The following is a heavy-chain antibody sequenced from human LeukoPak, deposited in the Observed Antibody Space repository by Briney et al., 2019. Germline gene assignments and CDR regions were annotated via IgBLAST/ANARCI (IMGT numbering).Heavy chain of an antibody. CDR1: GFTFDDYA. V-gene: IGHV3-9*01. D-gene: IGHD6-13*01. J-gene: IGHJ4*02. CDR2: ISWNSGSI. Sequence: PGGSLRLSCAASGFTFDDYAMHWVRQAPGKGLEWVSGISWNSGSIGYADSVKGRFTISRDNAKNSLYLQMNSLRAEDTALYYCAKAKGAAGYSVSDYWGQGTLVTVSS. CDR3: AKAKGAAGYSVSDY.